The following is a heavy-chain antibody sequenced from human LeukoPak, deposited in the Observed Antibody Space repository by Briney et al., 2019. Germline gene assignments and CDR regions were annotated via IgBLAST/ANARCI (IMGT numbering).Heavy chain of an antibody. CDR2: ITGSGGNT. Sequence: PGGSLRLSCAASGFTFSSYTMNWVRQAPGKGLEWVSVITGSGGNTYYADSVKGRFTISRDNSKNTLYLQMNTLRAEDTAVYYCARDHGCTSASCQLFDYWGHGTLVTVSS. CDR3: ARDHGCTSASCQLFDY. V-gene: IGHV3-23*01. CDR1: GFTFSSYT. D-gene: IGHD2-2*01. J-gene: IGHJ4*01.